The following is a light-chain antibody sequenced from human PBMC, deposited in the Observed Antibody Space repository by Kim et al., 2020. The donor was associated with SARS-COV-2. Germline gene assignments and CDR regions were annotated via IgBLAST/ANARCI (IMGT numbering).Light chain of an antibody. CDR1: QNISIY. CDR3: QQYDNGFT. CDR2: AAS. Sequence: SASVGDRVAITCRASQNISIYLNWYQQKPGKAPKLLIYAASNLQRGVPSRFSGSGSGTDFAFTINSLQPEDIATYYCQQYDNGFTFGPGTKVDIK. J-gene: IGKJ3*01. V-gene: IGKV1-33*01.